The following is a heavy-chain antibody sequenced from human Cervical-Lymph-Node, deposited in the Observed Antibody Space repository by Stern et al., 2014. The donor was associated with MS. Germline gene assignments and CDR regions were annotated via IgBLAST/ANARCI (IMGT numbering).Heavy chain of an antibody. CDR2: ISYDGSNK. CDR1: GFTFSSYG. Sequence: QMQLVQSGGGVVQPGRSLRLSCAASGFTFSSYGMHWVRQAPGKGLEWVAVISYDGSNKYYADSVKGRFTISRDNSKNTLYLQMNSLRAEDTAVYYCAKSDYGDSGYNWFDPWGQGTLVTVSS. J-gene: IGHJ5*02. D-gene: IGHD4-17*01. V-gene: IGHV3-30*18. CDR3: AKSDYGDSGYNWFDP.